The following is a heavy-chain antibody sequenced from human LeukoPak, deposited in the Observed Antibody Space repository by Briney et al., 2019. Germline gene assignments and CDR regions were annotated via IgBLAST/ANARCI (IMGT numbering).Heavy chain of an antibody. Sequence: PGGSLRLSCAASGFTFSSYWMSWVRQAPGKGLEWVANIKQDGSEKYYVDSVKGRFTISRDNAKNSLYLQMNSLRAEDTAVYYCARDLGHYDYVWGSPLWGQGTLVTVSS. CDR1: GFTFSSYW. J-gene: IGHJ4*02. CDR3: ARDLGHYDYVWGSPL. V-gene: IGHV3-7*01. D-gene: IGHD3-16*01. CDR2: IKQDGSEK.